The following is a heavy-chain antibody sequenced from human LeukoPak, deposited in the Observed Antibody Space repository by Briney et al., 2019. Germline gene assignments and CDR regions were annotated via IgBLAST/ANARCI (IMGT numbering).Heavy chain of an antibody. CDR1: GFTFSSYA. Sequence: PGGSLRLSCAASGFTFSSYAMSWVRQAPGKGLEWVSAISGSGGSTYYAASVKGLFTISRDNSKNTLYLQMNSLRAEDTAVYYCAKDRPFSITMVRGVIDYWGQGTLVTVSS. CDR3: AKDRPFSITMVRGVIDY. J-gene: IGHJ4*02. CDR2: ISGSGGST. D-gene: IGHD3-10*01. V-gene: IGHV3-23*01.